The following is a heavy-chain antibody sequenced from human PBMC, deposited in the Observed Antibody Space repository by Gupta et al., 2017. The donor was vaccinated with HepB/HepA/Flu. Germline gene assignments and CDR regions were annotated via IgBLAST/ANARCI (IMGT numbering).Heavy chain of an antibody. CDR1: GFTFSSYA. D-gene: IGHD1-26*01. CDR3: ARVVGATLPHI. J-gene: IGHJ1*01. V-gene: IGHV3-23*01. CDR2: IRATGDRT. Sequence: EVQLLESGGGLVQPGGSLRLSCAASGFTFSSYAMSWVRQAPGKGLEWVSGIRATGDRTYYADSVKGRSTISRNNSKNTLYLQMNSLRAEDTAIYYCARVVGATLPHIWGQGTLVTVSS.